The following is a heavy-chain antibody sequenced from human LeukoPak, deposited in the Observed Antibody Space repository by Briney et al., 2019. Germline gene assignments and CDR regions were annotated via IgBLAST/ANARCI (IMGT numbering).Heavy chain of an antibody. V-gene: IGHV3-23*01. CDR2: ITSDDRT. D-gene: IGHD2-2*01. CDR3: AKVRGVYCSNPACYYYDA. J-gene: IGHJ4*02. Sequence: GGSLRLSCAASGFSFSNSAMNWVRQAPGKGLEWVSGITSDDRTFYAGSVKGRFTISRDNSNDTVYLQLSSLRAEDSALYYCAKVRGVYCSNPACYYYDAWGQGTPVTVSS. CDR1: GFSFSNSA.